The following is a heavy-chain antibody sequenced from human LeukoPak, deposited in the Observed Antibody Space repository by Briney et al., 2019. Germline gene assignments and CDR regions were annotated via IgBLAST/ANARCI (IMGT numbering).Heavy chain of an antibody. CDR2: IYYNGNT. CDR3: ARRLNGYNVGGRDYFGMDV. V-gene: IGHV4-59*08. J-gene: IGHJ6*02. D-gene: IGHD5-24*01. Sequence: SETLSLTCTVSGGSFHNYYWSWIRQPPGKGLEWIGYIYYNGNTKYSPSLKSRVTISLNTSNNQFSLMLNSVTAADTAVYYCARRLNGYNVGGRDYFGMDVWGQGTTVTVS. CDR1: GGSFHNYY.